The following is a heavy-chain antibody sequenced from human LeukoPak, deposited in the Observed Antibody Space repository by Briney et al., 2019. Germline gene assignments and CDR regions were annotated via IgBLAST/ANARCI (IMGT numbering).Heavy chain of an antibody. Sequence: SETLSLTCTVSGGSISSYYWSWIRQPPGKGLEWIGYIYHSGSTYYNPSLKSRVTISVDRSKNQFSLKLTSVTAADTAVYYCARGVGTAIVDYFDYWGQGTLVTVSS. CDR1: GGSISSYY. V-gene: IGHV4-59*12. CDR3: ARGVGTAIVDYFDY. J-gene: IGHJ4*02. CDR2: IYHSGST. D-gene: IGHD2-21*02.